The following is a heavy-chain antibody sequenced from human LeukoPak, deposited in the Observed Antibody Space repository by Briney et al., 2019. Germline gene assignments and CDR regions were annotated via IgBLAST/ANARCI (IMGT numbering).Heavy chain of an antibody. CDR3: AKDRGIAVAGTGIDY. Sequence: GRSLRLSCAASGFTFDDYAMHWVRQAPGKGLERVSGISWNSGSIGYADSVKGRFTISRDNAKNSLYLQMNSLRAEDTALYYCAKDRGIAVAGTGIDYWGQGTLVTVSS. J-gene: IGHJ4*02. D-gene: IGHD6-19*01. V-gene: IGHV3-9*01. CDR2: ISWNSGSI. CDR1: GFTFDDYA.